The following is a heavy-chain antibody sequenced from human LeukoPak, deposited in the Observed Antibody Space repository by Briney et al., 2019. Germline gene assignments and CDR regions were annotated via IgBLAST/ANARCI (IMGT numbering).Heavy chain of an antibody. D-gene: IGHD2-2*01. J-gene: IGHJ5*02. CDR3: ARSPGTSRSGWFDP. CDR2: IYYSGST. CDR1: GGSISSYY. V-gene: IGHV4-59*01. Sequence: PSETLSLTCTVSGGSISSYYWSWIRQPPGKGLEWIGYIYYSGSTNYDPSLKSRVTISVDTSKNQFSLKLSSVTAADTAVYYCARSPGTSRSGWFDPWGQGTLVTVSS.